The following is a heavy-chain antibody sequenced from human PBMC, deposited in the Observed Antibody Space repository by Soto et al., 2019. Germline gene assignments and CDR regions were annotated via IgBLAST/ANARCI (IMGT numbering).Heavy chain of an antibody. Sequence: QVQLVQSGAEVKKPGSSVKVSCKASGGNFSSYAISWVRQAPGQGLEWMGGIIPIFGTANYAQKFQGRVTITADESTSTAYMDLSSLRSEDTAVYYCARHVIGVGYNWFDPWGQGTLVTVSS. CDR3: ARHVIGVGYNWFDP. J-gene: IGHJ5*02. V-gene: IGHV1-69*12. CDR1: GGNFSSYA. D-gene: IGHD2-21*01. CDR2: IIPIFGTA.